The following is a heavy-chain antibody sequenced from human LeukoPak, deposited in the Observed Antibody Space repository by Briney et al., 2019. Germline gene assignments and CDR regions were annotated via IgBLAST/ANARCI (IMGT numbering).Heavy chain of an antibody. D-gene: IGHD3-16*02. Sequence: GGSLRLSCTVSGLTFSAYSLIRVRQAPQKGLEWVSVISAREGATYYADSVRGRFTISRDNSRNTVYLQMNSLRAEDTAVYYCANYDYVWGSHRHFEYWGQGTLVTVSS. J-gene: IGHJ4*02. V-gene: IGHV3-23*01. CDR2: ISAREGAT. CDR3: ANYDYVWGSHRHFEY. CDR1: GLTFSAYS.